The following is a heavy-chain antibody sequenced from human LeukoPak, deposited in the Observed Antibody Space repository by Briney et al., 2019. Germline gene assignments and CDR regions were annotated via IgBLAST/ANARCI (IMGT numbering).Heavy chain of an antibody. CDR3: AREYRGSYYLDAFDI. CDR1: GYSISSGYY. CDR2: IYHSGST. V-gene: IGHV4-38-2*02. J-gene: IGHJ3*02. D-gene: IGHD1-26*01. Sequence: PSETLSLTCTVSGYSISSGYYWGWIRQPPGKGLEWIGSIYHSGSTYYNPSLKSRVTISVDTSKNQFSLKLSSVTAADTAVYYCAREYRGSYYLDAFDIWGQGTMVTVSS.